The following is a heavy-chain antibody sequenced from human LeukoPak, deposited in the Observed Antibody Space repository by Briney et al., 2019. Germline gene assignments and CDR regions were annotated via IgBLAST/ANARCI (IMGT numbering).Heavy chain of an antibody. D-gene: IGHD6-25*01. Sequence: SETLSLTCTVSGHSIINTYYWGWIRQSPGKGLEWVGSIHHSGNRFESGSTHYNPSLRSRVTVSADTSKNQFSLTLRSVTAADTGVYFCARNASSGLFNDWGQGTLVNVSS. CDR3: ARNASSGLFND. J-gene: IGHJ1*01. CDR2: IHHSGNRFESGST. V-gene: IGHV4-38-2*02. CDR1: GHSIINTYY.